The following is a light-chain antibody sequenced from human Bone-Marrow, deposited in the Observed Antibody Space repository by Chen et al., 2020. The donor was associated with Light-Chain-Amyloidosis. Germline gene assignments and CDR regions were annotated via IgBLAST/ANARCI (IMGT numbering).Light chain of an antibody. Sequence: DIRMTPSPSHLPASVGDRVTITCRASQSISNYLNWYQQKQGKAPRVLIYNAFSLQSGVPSRFSGDRSGTEFTLTISNLQVEDFASYYCQQSYNTPYTFGPGTKLEIK. V-gene: IGKV1-39*01. J-gene: IGKJ2*01. CDR2: NAF. CDR1: QSISNY. CDR3: QQSYNTPYT.